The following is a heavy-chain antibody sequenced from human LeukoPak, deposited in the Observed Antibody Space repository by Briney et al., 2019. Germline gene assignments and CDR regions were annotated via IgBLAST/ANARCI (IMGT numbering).Heavy chain of an antibody. CDR1: GFTVSSNY. J-gene: IGHJ5*02. V-gene: IGHV3-53*01. D-gene: IGHD3-16*01. CDR3: VTRLA. CDR2: IYSGGST. Sequence: GGSLRLSCAASGFTVSSNYMSWVRQAPGKGLDWVSMIYSGGSTNYADSVKGRFTISRDSSKNTLYLQMNSLRAEDTAVYYCVTRLAWGQGTPVTVSS.